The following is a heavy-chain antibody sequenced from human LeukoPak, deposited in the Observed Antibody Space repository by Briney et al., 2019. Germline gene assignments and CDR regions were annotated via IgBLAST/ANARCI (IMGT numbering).Heavy chain of an antibody. J-gene: IGHJ4*02. CDR3: AKDPTHYRVWDYYETIGLSY. CDR2: ISYDGSNK. CDR1: GFTFSSYG. Sequence: GGSLRLSCAASGFTFSSYGMHWVRQAPGKGLEWVAVISYDGSNKYYADSVKGRFTISRDNSKNTLYLQMNSLRAEDTAVYYCAKDPTHYRVWDYYETIGLSYWGQGTLVTVSS. V-gene: IGHV3-30*18. D-gene: IGHD3-22*01.